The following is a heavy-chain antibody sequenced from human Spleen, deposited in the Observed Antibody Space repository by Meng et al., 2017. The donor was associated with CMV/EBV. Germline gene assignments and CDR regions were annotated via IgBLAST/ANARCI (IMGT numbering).Heavy chain of an antibody. J-gene: IGHJ5*02. CDR3: LTDGRNAVS. CDR1: GYSFSGYY. V-gene: IGHV1-2*02. Sequence: KVSCAASGYSFSGYYIHWVRQAPGQVLEWMGWINPGSFDTNYAQRFQDRVTMTRDTSLSTVYMEMRSLTSDDTAVYYCLTDGRNAVSWGPGTLVTVSS. CDR2: INPGSFDT.